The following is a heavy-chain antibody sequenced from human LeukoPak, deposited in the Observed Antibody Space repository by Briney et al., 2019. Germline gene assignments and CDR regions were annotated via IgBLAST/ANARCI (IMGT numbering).Heavy chain of an antibody. V-gene: IGHV1-2*06. CDR2: INPNSGGT. CDR1: GYTFTGYY. CDR3: ARDSRVLWFGELLVEWYFDY. Sequence: ASVKVSCKASGYTFTGYYMHWVRQAPGQGLEWMGRINPNSGGTNYAQKFQGRVTMTRDTSISTAYMELSRLRSDDTAVYYCARDSRVLWFGELLVEWYFDYWGQGTLVTVSP. J-gene: IGHJ4*02. D-gene: IGHD3-10*01.